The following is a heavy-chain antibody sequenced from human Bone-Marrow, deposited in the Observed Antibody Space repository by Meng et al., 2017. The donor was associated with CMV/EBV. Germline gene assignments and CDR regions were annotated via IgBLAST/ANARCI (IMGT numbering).Heavy chain of an antibody. V-gene: IGHV3-53*01. CDR1: GFTVSSNY. CDR2: IYSGGST. CDR3: ARDSASWAAAALPDYYYYGMDV. D-gene: IGHD6-13*01. Sequence: GGPLRLSCAASGFTVSSNYMSWVRQAPGKGLEWVSVIYSGGSTYYADSVKGRFTISRDNSKNTLYPQMNSLRAEDTAVYYCARDSASWAAAALPDYYYYGMDVWGQGTTVTVSS. J-gene: IGHJ6*02.